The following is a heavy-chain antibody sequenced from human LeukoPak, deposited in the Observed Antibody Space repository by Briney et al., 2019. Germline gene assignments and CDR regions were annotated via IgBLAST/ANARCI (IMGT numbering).Heavy chain of an antibody. V-gene: IGHV3-53*01. CDR3: ARDGAAAGTDAFDI. CDR1: GFTVSSNY. D-gene: IGHD6-13*01. J-gene: IGHJ3*02. CDR2: IYSGGSA. Sequence: GGSLRLSCAASGFTVSSNYMNWVRQAPGKGLEWLSVIYSGGSAYYADSVKGRFTISRDNSKNTLYLQMNSLRAEDTAVYYCARDGAAAGTDAFDIWGQGTMVTVSS.